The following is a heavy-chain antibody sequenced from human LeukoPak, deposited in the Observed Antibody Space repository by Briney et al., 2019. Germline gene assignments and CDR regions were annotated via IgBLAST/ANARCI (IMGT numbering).Heavy chain of an antibody. V-gene: IGHV3-23*01. J-gene: IGHJ4*02. CDR3: AKGRSGIVVAGLNY. D-gene: IGHD6-19*01. CDR2: ISGSGDGT. Sequence: PGGSLRLSCAASGFTFSSCAMSWVRQAPGKGLEWVSGISGSGDGTYYADSVKGRFTISRDNSMNTLYLQMNSLRAEDTAVYYCAKGRSGIVVAGLNYWGQGTLVTVSS. CDR1: GFTFSSCA.